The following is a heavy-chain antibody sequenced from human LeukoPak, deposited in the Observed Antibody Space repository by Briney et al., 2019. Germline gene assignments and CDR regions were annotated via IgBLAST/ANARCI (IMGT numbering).Heavy chain of an antibody. J-gene: IGHJ4*02. CDR3: ARSFHGRIAVAGTSFDY. D-gene: IGHD6-19*01. Sequence: GGALRLSCAASGFTFSSYSMNWVRQAPGKGLEWVSSISSSSSYIYYADSVKGRFTISRDNAKNSLYLQMNSLRAEDTAVYYCARSFHGRIAVAGTSFDYWGQGTPVTASS. V-gene: IGHV3-21*01. CDR2: ISSSSSYI. CDR1: GFTFSSYS.